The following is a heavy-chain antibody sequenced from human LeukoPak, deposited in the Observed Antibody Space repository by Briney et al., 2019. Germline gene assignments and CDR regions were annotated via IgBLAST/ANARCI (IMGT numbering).Heavy chain of an antibody. Sequence: GGSLRLSCAASGFTFSSYAMSWVRQAPGKGLEWVSAISGSGGSTYYADSVKGRFTISRDNSKNTLYLQMNSLRAEDTAVYYCAKGTRSPSPFGESLTASFDWFDPWGQGTLVTVSS. D-gene: IGHD3-10*01. J-gene: IGHJ5*02. V-gene: IGHV3-23*01. CDR1: GFTFSSYA. CDR2: ISGSGGST. CDR3: AKGTRSPSPFGESLTASFDWFDP.